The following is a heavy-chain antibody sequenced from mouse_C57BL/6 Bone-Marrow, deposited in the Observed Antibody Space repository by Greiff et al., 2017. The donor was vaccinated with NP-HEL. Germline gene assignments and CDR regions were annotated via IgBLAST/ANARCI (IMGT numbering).Heavy chain of an antibody. Sequence: EVQVVESGGGLVQPGGSLKLSCAASGFTFSDSYMYWVRQTPEKRLEWVAYISNGGGSTYYPDTVKGRFTISRDNAKNTLYLQMSRLKSEDTAMYYCAGNLLPEGIGAMDYWGQGTSVTVSS. CDR3: AGNLLPEGIGAMDY. CDR1: GFTFSDSY. CDR2: ISNGGGST. V-gene: IGHV5-12*01. J-gene: IGHJ4*01. D-gene: IGHD1-1*01.